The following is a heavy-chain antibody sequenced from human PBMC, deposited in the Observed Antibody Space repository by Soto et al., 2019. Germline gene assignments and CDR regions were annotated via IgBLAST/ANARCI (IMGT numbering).Heavy chain of an antibody. J-gene: IGHJ4*02. CDR1: GFTFSSYA. CDR2: ISGSGGST. CDR3: AKGSLGFDY. Sequence: GGSLRLSCAASGFTFSSYAMSWVRQAPGKGLEWVSAISGSGGSTYYADSVKGRFTISRDNSKNMLYLQINILRAEDTAVYYCAKGSLGFDYWGQGTLVTVFS. V-gene: IGHV3-23*01. D-gene: IGHD1-26*01.